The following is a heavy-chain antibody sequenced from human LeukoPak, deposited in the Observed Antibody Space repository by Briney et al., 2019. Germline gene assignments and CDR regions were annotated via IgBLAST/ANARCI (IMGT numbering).Heavy chain of an antibody. J-gene: IGHJ4*02. D-gene: IGHD5-18*01. CDR2: IWYDGSNK. Sequence: GGSLRLSCAASGFTFSSYGMHWVRQAPGKGLEWEAVIWYDGSNKYYADSVKGRFTISRDNSKNTLYLQMNSLRAEDTAVYYCARERYSYGHLYYFDYWGQGTLVTVSS. V-gene: IGHV3-33*01. CDR3: ARERYSYGHLYYFDY. CDR1: GFTFSSYG.